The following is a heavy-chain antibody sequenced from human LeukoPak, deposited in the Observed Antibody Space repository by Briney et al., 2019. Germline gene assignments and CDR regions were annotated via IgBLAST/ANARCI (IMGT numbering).Heavy chain of an antibody. V-gene: IGHV4-59*01. Sequence: SETLSLTCTDSGGSISSYYWSWIRQPPGKGLEWIGYIYYSGSTNYNPSLKSRVTISVDTSKNQFSLKLTSVTAADTAVYYCASGSGSYQYYYYYGVDVWGQGTTVTVSS. D-gene: IGHD3-10*01. CDR2: IYYSGST. CDR3: ASGSGSYQYYYYYGVDV. J-gene: IGHJ6*02. CDR1: GGSISSYY.